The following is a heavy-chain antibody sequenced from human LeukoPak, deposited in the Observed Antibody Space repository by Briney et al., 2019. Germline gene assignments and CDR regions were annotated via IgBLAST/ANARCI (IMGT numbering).Heavy chain of an antibody. CDR1: GGSIDSNS. V-gene: IGHV4-59*01. CDR2: IYYSGTT. Sequence: KASETLSLTCTVSGGSIDSNSWTWIRQPPGKGLEWIGYIYYSGTTNYNPSLKSRVAMSVDMSKNQFSLKLSSVTAADTAVYYCARRSSSWKNRFDPWGQGTLVTVSS. J-gene: IGHJ5*02. D-gene: IGHD6-13*01. CDR3: ARRSSSWKNRFDP.